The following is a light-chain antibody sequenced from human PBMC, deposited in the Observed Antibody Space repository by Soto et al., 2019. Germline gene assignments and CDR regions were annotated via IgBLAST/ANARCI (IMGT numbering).Light chain of an antibody. V-gene: IGLV2-14*01. CDR2: EVS. Sequence: QPALTQPASVSGSPGQSITISCSGASSDIGPYDYVSWYQHHPGRAPKLLIYEVSNRPSGVSYRFSGSKSGNTASLTISGLQAEDEGDYYCTTFAPGRIYVFGSGTKVTVL. J-gene: IGLJ1*01. CDR1: SSDIGPYDY. CDR3: TTFAPGRIYV.